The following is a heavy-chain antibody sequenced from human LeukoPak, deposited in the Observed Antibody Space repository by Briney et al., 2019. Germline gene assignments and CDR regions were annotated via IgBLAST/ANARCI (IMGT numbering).Heavy chain of an antibody. J-gene: IGHJ4*02. CDR1: GFTFSSYA. Sequence: GGSLRLSCAASGFTFSSYAMHWVRQAPGKGLEYVSAISSNGGSTYYANSVKGRFIISRDNSKNTLYLQMGSLRAEDMAVYYCARVASYYYGSGSYWTDYWGQGTLVTVSS. CDR3: ARVASYYYGSGSYWTDY. V-gene: IGHV3-64*01. CDR2: ISSNGGST. D-gene: IGHD3-10*01.